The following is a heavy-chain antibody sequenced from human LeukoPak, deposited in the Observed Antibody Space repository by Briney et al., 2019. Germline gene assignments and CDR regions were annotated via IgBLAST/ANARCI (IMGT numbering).Heavy chain of an antibody. CDR1: GYTFTSYD. CDR3: ARAKIAAAGMRFDH. D-gene: IGHD6-13*01. CDR2: MNPNSGNT. J-gene: IGHJ4*02. Sequence: ASVKVSCKASGYTFTSYDINWVRQATGQGLEWMGWMNPNSGNTGYAQKFQGRVTITRNTSISTAYMELSSLRSEDTAVYYCARAKIAAAGMRFDHWGQGTLVIVSS. V-gene: IGHV1-8*03.